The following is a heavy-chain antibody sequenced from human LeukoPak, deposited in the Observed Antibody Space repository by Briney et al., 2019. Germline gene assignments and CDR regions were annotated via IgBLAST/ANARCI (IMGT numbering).Heavy chain of an antibody. CDR2: ISAYNGNT. V-gene: IGHV1-18*01. J-gene: IGHJ4*02. Sequence: GASVKVSCNASGYTFTSYAMNWVRQAPGQGLEWMGWISAYNGNTNYAQKLQGRVTMTTDTSTSTAYMELRSLRSDDTAVYYCARAETPYYFDYWGQGTLVTVSS. CDR1: GYTFTSYA. CDR3: ARAETPYYFDY.